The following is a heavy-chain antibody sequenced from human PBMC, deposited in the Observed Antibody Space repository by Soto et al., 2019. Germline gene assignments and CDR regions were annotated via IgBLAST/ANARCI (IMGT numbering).Heavy chain of an antibody. CDR1: GYTFSTYY. CDR2: ISGFNGTT. J-gene: IGHJ3*01. V-gene: IGHV1-18*01. Sequence: QVRLVQSGTVVTEPGASVKVSGKASGYTFSTYYISWVRQAPGQGLQGSGGISGFNGTTVSPQEVQERVVMTMDTSTTTAEMELTSLRAADAAVYYCARDDAIGGRARAFDGCGQGTLVIVSS. D-gene: IGHD6-25*01. CDR3: ARDDAIGGRARAFDG.